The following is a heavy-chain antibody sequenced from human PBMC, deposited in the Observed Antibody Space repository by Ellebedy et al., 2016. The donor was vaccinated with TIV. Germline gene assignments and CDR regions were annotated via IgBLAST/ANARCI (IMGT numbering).Heavy chain of an antibody. CDR3: ARQARYSSKYWYFDL. D-gene: IGHD6-13*01. CDR1: GYSFTSYW. Sequence: GESLKISXKGSGYSFTSYWIGWVRQMPGKGLEWMGIIYPGDSDTRYSPSFQGQVTISADKSISTAYLQWSSLKASDTAMYYCARQARYSSKYWYFDLWGRGTLVTVSS. J-gene: IGHJ2*01. V-gene: IGHV5-51*01. CDR2: IYPGDSDT.